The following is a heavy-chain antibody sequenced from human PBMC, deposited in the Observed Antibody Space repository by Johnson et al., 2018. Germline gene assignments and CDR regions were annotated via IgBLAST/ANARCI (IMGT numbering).Heavy chain of an antibody. CDR3: ARGYGGNSGPDAFDI. CDR1: GFTFSNYD. Sequence: EVQLVESGGGLVKPGGSLRLSCAASGFTFSNYDMHWVRQATGKGLEWVSGIGTAGDTYYPGSVTGRFTISRDNSKHTLYLQMNSRRAEDTAVYYCARGYGGNSGPDAFDIWGQGTAVTVSS. CDR2: IGTAGDT. J-gene: IGHJ3*02. V-gene: IGHV3-13*01. D-gene: IGHD4-23*01.